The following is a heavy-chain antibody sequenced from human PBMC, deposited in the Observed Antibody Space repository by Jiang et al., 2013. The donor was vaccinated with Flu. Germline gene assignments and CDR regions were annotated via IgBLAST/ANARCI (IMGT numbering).Heavy chain of an antibody. Sequence: GAEVKKPGESLKISCKGFWIQLYXLLGSAGCARCPGKASEWMGIIYPGDSDTRYSPSFQGQVTISADKSISTAYLQWSSLKASDTAMYYCARQRYCTNGVCTHFDYWGQGTLVTVSS. J-gene: IGHJ4*02. D-gene: IGHD2-8*01. CDR3: ARQRYCTNGVCTHFDY. CDR2: IYPGDSDT. V-gene: IGHV5-51*01. CDR1: IQLYXLL.